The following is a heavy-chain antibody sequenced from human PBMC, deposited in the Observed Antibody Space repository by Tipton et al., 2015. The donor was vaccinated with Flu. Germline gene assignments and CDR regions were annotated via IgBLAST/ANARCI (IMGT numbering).Heavy chain of an antibody. D-gene: IGHD6-19*01. Sequence: TLSLTCTVSGGSISSSSYYWGWIRQPPGKGLEWIGSIYYSGSTYYNPSLKSRVTISVDTSKNQLSLKLSSVTAADTAVYYCARDRYSSGWYDYWGQGTLVTASS. CDR3: ARDRYSSGWYDY. V-gene: IGHV4-39*07. CDR1: GGSISSSSYY. J-gene: IGHJ4*02. CDR2: IYYSGST.